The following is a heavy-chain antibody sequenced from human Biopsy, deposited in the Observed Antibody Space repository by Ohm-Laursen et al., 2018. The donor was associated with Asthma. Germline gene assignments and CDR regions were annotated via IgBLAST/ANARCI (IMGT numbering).Heavy chain of an antibody. CDR1: GYSLTDLS. Sequence: ASVKVSCKISGYSLTDLSMHWVRQAPGQGLEWMGGHDHEEGGTVNARRFQGRVTMTEDTSTDTAYMGLSSLSSDDTAVYYCASDFPKDYVRYNFQFWGQGALVTVSS. D-gene: IGHD4-17*01. CDR2: HDHEEGGT. CDR3: ASDFPKDYVRYNFQF. J-gene: IGHJ4*02. V-gene: IGHV1-24*01.